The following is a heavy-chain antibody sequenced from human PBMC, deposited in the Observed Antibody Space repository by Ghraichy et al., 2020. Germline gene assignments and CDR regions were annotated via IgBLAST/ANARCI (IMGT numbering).Heavy chain of an antibody. CDR3: ARAGTYYDFWRDTPHDAFDI. Sequence: GGSLRLSCAASGFTFSSYWMHWVRQAPGKGLVWVSRINSDGSSTSYADSVKGRFTISRDNAKNTLYLQMNSLRAEDTAVYYCARAGTYYDFWRDTPHDAFDIWGQGTMVTVSS. CDR1: GFTFSSYW. V-gene: IGHV3-74*01. CDR2: INSDGSST. J-gene: IGHJ3*02. D-gene: IGHD3-3*01.